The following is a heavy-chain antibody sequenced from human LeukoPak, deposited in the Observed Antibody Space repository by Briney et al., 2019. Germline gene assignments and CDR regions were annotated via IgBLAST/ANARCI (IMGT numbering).Heavy chain of an antibody. CDR1: GFTFSSYG. Sequence: GGSLRLSCAASGFTFSSYGMSWVRQAPGKGLEWVSGISDSGGTTYYVDSVKGRFTISRDNSKNTLYLQMNSLTAEATAVYYCAKDPLEGGLQSPYWGQGTLVTVSS. CDR2: ISDSGGTT. J-gene: IGHJ4*02. D-gene: IGHD1-1*01. CDR3: AKDPLEGGLQSPY. V-gene: IGHV3-23*01.